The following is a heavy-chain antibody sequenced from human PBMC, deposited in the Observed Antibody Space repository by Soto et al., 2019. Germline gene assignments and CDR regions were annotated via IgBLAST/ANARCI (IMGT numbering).Heavy chain of an antibody. CDR3: ARIHSSSSSDMDV. CDR2: IFASGST. CDR1: GGSISDYY. J-gene: IGHJ6*02. D-gene: IGHD6-6*01. Sequence: PSETLSLTCTVSGGSISDYYWSWIRQSAGKGLEWIGRIFASGSTNYNPSLKSRVTMSLDTSKNQFSLKLSSVTAADTAVYYCARIHSSSSSDMDVWGQGTTVTVSS. V-gene: IGHV4-4*07.